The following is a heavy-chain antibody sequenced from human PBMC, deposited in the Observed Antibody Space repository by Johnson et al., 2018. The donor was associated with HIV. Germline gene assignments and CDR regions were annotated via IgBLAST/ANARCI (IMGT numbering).Heavy chain of an antibody. Sequence: VQLVESGGGVVRPGGSLRLSCAASGFTFDDYGMSWVRQAPGKVLEWVSGIHLNGGSTGYADAVKGRFTIARDNAKNSLDLQMNSLRAEDTALYYCAREGGYCSGGSCVNAFDIWGQGTMVTVS. CDR2: IHLNGGST. CDR1: GFTFDDYG. J-gene: IGHJ3*02. V-gene: IGHV3-20*04. D-gene: IGHD2-15*01. CDR3: AREGGYCSGGSCVNAFDI.